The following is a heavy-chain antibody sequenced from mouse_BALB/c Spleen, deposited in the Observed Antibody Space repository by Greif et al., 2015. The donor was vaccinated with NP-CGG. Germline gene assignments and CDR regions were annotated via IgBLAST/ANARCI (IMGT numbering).Heavy chain of an antibody. D-gene: IGHD2-14*01. CDR1: GYTFTSYW. Sequence: VQLQQSGAELVKPGAPVKLSCKASGYTFTSYWMNWVKQRPGRGLEWIGRIDPSDSETHYNQKFKDKATLTVDKSSSTAYIQLSSLTSEDSAVYYCARGYYRYLVYWGQGTLVTVSA. CDR3: ARGYYRYLVY. CDR2: IDPSDSET. J-gene: IGHJ3*01. V-gene: IGHV1-69*02.